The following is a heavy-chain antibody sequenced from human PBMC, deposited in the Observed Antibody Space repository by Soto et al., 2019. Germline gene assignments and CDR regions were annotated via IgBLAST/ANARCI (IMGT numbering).Heavy chain of an antibody. CDR2: ISYDGSNK. CDR1: GFTFSSYA. J-gene: IGHJ3*02. V-gene: IGHV3-30-3*01. Sequence: GGSLRLSCAASGFTFSSYAMHWVRQAPGKGLEWVAVISYDGSNKYYADSVKGRFTISRDNSKNTLYLQVNSLRAEDTAVYYCARDGLYSNDAFDIWGQGTMVTVSS. D-gene: IGHD4-4*01. CDR3: ARDGLYSNDAFDI.